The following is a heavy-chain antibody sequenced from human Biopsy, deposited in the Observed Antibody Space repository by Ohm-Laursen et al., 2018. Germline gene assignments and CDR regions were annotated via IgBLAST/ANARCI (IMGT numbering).Heavy chain of an antibody. D-gene: IGHD4-11*01. CDR3: ARDSGILNYGNFKYYHYYGMDV. CDR2: IYYSVMT. Sequence: PSQTLSLTCTVSGDSVTKYYWSWIRQPPGKGLEWIGHIYYSVMTNYNPSLQSRVSISVGTSRNQVSLTLSPVTAADTAVYYCARDSGILNYGNFKYYHYYGMDVWGQGTKVTVSS. V-gene: IGHV4-59*02. CDR1: GDSVTKYY. J-gene: IGHJ6*02.